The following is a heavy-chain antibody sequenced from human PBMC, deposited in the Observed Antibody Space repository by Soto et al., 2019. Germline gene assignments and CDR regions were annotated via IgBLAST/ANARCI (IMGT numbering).Heavy chain of an antibody. CDR2: IYYSGST. CDR3: TRVGGYYGDYPNFDY. CDR1: GSSISSYY. V-gene: IGHV4-59*01. J-gene: IGHJ4*02. D-gene: IGHD4-17*01. Sequence: SETLSLTCSVSGSSISSYYWSWLRQPPGKGLEWIGNIYYSGSTNYNPSLKSRVIISVDSSKNQFSLRLNSVTAADTAVYYCTRVGGYYGDYPNFDYWGQGAMVTVSS.